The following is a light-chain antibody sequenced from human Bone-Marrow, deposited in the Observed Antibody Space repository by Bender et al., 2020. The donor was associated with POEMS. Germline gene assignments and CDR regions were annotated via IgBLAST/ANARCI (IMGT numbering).Light chain of an antibody. CDR1: SSDVGSYNL. V-gene: IGLV2-23*02. CDR2: EVS. CDR3: CSYSGSSWV. Sequence: QSALTQPASVSGSPGQSITISCTGSSSDVGSYNLVSWYQQYPGKAPKLMIYEVSQRPSGVSNRFSGSRSGITASLTISGLQAADEADYHCCSYSGSSWVFGGGTKLTVL. J-gene: IGLJ3*02.